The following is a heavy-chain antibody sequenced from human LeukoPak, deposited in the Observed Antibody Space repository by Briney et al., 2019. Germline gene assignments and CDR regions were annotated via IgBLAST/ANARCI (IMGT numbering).Heavy chain of an antibody. D-gene: IGHD1-14*01. CDR1: GGSISSSSYY. Sequence: SETLSLTCTVSGGSISSSSYYWGWIRQPPGKGLEWIGSIYYSGSTYYNPSLKSRVTISVDTSKNQFSLKLSSVTAADTAVCYCARREGRTQSFDYWGQGTLVTVSS. V-gene: IGHV4-39*01. CDR3: ARREGRTQSFDY. J-gene: IGHJ4*02. CDR2: IYYSGST.